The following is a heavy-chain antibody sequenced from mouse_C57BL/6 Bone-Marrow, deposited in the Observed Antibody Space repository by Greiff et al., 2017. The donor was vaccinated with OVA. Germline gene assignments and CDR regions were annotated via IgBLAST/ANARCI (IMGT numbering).Heavy chain of an antibody. V-gene: IGHV5-12*01. Sequence: EVKLVESGGGLVQPGGSLKLSCAASGFTFSDYYMYWVRQTPEKRLEWVAYISNGGGSTYYPDTVKGRFTISRDNAKNTLYLQMSRLKSEDTAMYYCARGKAWFAYWGQGTLVTVSA. CDR1: GFTFSDYY. J-gene: IGHJ3*01. CDR3: ARGKAWFAY. CDR2: ISNGGGST.